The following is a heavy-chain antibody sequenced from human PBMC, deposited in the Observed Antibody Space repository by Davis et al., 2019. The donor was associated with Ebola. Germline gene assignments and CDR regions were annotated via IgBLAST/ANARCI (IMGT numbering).Heavy chain of an antibody. CDR1: AYSFSIYW. CDR2: IYPADSDT. CDR3: ARQTTVTTDFDY. J-gene: IGHJ4*02. V-gene: IGHV5-51*01. D-gene: IGHD4-17*01. Sequence: GESLKISCKGSAYSFSIYWIAWVRQMSGKGLEWMGIIYPADSDTRYSPSFQGQVTISADRSISTAYLQWSSLKASDTAMYYCARQTTVTTDFDYWGQGTLVTVSS.